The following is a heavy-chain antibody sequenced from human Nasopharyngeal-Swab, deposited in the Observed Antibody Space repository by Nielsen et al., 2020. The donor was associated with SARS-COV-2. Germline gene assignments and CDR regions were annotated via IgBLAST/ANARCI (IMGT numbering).Heavy chain of an antibody. D-gene: IGHD3-16*01. V-gene: IGHV3-23*01. CDR3: GRRVKGDFDY. J-gene: IGHJ4*02. Sequence: GESLKISCAASGFLFDNSVMHWVRQAPGKGLEWVSAISDEGDRTDYADSVTGRFTVSRDNSKNTLDLQMNSLRAEDTAISCCGRRVKGDFDYWGQGTLVTVSS. CDR1: GFLFDNSV. CDR2: ISDEGDRT.